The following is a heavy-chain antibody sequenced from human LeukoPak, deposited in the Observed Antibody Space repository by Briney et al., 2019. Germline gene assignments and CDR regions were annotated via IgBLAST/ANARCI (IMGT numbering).Heavy chain of an antibody. Sequence: SETLSLTCTVSGGSISSSSYHWGWIRQPPGKGLEWIGEIYDSGSTDLNPSVKSRVTISLDKSKQKFSLNMNSVTAADTAVYYCARGLPAAGLPFDAWGQGMSVTVSS. J-gene: IGHJ4*02. V-gene: IGHV4-39*07. CDR2: IYDSGST. CDR3: ARGLPAAGLPFDA. CDR1: GGSISSSSYH. D-gene: IGHD6-13*01.